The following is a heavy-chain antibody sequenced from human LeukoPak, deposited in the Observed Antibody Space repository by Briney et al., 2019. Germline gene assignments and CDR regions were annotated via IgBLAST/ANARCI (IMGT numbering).Heavy chain of an antibody. CDR2: IYYSGST. CDR3: ARATRWGRIAY. Sequence: SETLSLTCTVSGGSISSYYWSWIRQPPGKGLEWIGYIYYSGSTYYNPSLKSRVTISVDTSKNQFSLKLSSVTAADTAVYYCARATRWGRIAYWGQGTLVTVSS. J-gene: IGHJ4*02. V-gene: IGHV4-59*04. D-gene: IGHD2/OR15-2a*01. CDR1: GGSISSYY.